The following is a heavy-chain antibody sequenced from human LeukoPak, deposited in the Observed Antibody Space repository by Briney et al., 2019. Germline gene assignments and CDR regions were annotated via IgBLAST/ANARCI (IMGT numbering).Heavy chain of an antibody. CDR2: IYHSGST. CDR3: ASQIAPYYYYMDV. CDR1: GGSTSSGGYY. V-gene: IGHV4-30-2*01. Sequence: SETLSLTCTVSGGSTSSGGYYWSWIRQPPGKGLEWIGYIYHSGSTYYNPSLKSRVTISVDRSKNQFSLKLSSVTAADTAVYYCASQIAPYYYYMDVWGKGTTVTVSS. D-gene: IGHD3-22*01. J-gene: IGHJ6*03.